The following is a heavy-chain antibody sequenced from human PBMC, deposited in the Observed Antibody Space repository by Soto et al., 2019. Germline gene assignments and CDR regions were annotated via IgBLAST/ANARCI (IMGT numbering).Heavy chain of an antibody. Sequence: QLQLQESGPVLVKPSEALSLTCAVSGGSIVSSDYYWDWIRRPPGEGLEWIATVHYDRSTYYNPSLKSRVTMFVDTSKNQFALRLSSVTAADAAVYYGARPIRHYDFLDSWGRGILVTVSS. D-gene: IGHD3-3*01. J-gene: IGHJ5*01. V-gene: IGHV4-39*01. CDR1: GGSIVSSDYY. CDR2: VHYDRST. CDR3: ARPIRHYDFLDS.